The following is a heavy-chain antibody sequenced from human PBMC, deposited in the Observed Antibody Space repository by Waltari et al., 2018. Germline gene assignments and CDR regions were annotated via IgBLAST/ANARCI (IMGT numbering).Heavy chain of an antibody. CDR3: ARDGGSLGYCSGGSCYRNWFDP. D-gene: IGHD2-15*01. J-gene: IGHJ5*02. CDR2: IYYSGST. V-gene: IGHV4-39*07. CDR1: GGPISSSSYY. Sequence: QVQLQESGPGLVKPSETLSLTCTVSGGPISSSSYYCAWLRQPPGRGLEWIGSIYYSGSTYYNPSLKSRVTISVDTSKNQFSLKLSSVTAADTAVYYCARDGGSLGYCSGGSCYRNWFDPWGQGTLVTVSS.